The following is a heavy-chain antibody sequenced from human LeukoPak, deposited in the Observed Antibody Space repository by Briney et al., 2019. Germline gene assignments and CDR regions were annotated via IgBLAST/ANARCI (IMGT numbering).Heavy chain of an antibody. D-gene: IGHD4-17*01. CDR3: ARDRDYGDYGGWFDP. CDR1: GFTFSSYA. V-gene: IGHV3-23*01. Sequence: GGSLRLSCAASGFTFSSYAMSWVRQAPGKGLEWVSAISGSGGSTYYADSVKGRFTISRDNSKNTLYLQMNSLRAEDTAVYYCARDRDYGDYGGWFDPWGQGTLVTVSS. CDR2: ISGSGGST. J-gene: IGHJ5*02.